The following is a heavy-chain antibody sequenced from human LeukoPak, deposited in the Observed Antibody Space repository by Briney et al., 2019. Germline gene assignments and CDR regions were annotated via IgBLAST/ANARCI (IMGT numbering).Heavy chain of an antibody. D-gene: IGHD2-15*01. CDR2: ISSSGGST. CDR1: GFSFSTYA. J-gene: IGHJ4*02. CDR3: AKSQRAGVGATFDY. Sequence: GGSLRLSCAASGFSFSTYAMRWVRQAPGKGLEWVSSISSSGGSTYYADSVKGRFTISRDNSKNTLFLQMNSLRADDTAVYYCAKSQRAGVGATFDYWGQRALVTVSP. V-gene: IGHV3-23*01.